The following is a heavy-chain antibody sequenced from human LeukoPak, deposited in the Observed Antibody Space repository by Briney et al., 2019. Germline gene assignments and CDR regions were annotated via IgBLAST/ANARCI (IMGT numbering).Heavy chain of an antibody. Sequence: KPSETLSLTCAVYGGSFSGYYWSWIRQPPGKGLEWIGEINHSGSTNYNPSLKSRVTISVDTSKNQFSLKLSSVTAADTAVYYCARLEYYYDSSGYYVSGAFDIWGQGTMVTVSS. J-gene: IGHJ3*02. CDR1: GGSFSGYY. D-gene: IGHD3-22*01. V-gene: IGHV4-34*01. CDR3: ARLEYYYDSSGYYVSGAFDI. CDR2: INHSGST.